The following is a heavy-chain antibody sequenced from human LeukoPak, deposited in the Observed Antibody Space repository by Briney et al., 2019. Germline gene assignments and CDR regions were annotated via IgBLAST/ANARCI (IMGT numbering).Heavy chain of an antibody. CDR3: ARGGARGFTYGDYDY. D-gene: IGHD4-17*01. J-gene: IGHJ4*02. Sequence: PGGSLRHSCAASGFIFSDYYMSWIRQAPGKGVAGVSYISSSGSTIYYVDSVKGRFIISRDNATNSLYLQMNSLRAEDTAVYYCARGGARGFTYGDYDYWGQGTLVTVSS. CDR1: GFIFSDYY. V-gene: IGHV3-11*01. CDR2: ISSSGSTI.